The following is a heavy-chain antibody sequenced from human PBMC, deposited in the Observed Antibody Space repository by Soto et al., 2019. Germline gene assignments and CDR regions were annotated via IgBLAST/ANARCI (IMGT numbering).Heavy chain of an antibody. D-gene: IGHD2-8*02. CDR2: IYHSGST. J-gene: IGHJ5*02. CDR3: ARLSGGRSVYFDP. V-gene: IGHV4-30-2*01. Sequence: PSETLSLTCAVSGGSISSGGYSWSWIRQPPGKGLEWIGSIYHSGSTYYNPSLKSRATVSVDRSKNQFSLKLSSVTAADTAVYFCARLSGGRSVYFDPWGQGILVTVSS. CDR1: GGSISSGGYS.